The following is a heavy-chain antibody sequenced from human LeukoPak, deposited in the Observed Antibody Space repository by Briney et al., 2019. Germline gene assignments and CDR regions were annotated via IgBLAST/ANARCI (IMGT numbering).Heavy chain of an antibody. D-gene: IGHD2-15*01. V-gene: IGHV1-69*06. CDR3: ARDCSGGSCYLSAIDY. Sequence: ASVKVSCKASGGTFSSYAISWVRQAPGQGLEWVGRIIPIFGTANYAQKFQGRVTITADKSTSTAYMELSSLRSEDTAVYYCARDCSGGSCYLSAIDYWGQGTLVTVSS. CDR2: IIPIFGTA. CDR1: GGTFSSYA. J-gene: IGHJ4*02.